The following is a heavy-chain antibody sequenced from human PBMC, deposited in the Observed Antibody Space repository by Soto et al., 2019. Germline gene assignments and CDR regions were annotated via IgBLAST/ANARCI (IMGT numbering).Heavy chain of an antibody. Sequence: SETLSLTCTVSGASISGYLWSWIRQPPGEGLEWIGHIFYSGGANYNPSLVSRVTISVDTSKNQFSLKLNSVSAADTAIYYCARWAYYDVWGSFDYWGQGTLVTVSS. J-gene: IGHJ4*02. D-gene: IGHD3-22*01. CDR1: GASISGYL. V-gene: IGHV4-59*01. CDR3: ARWAYYDVWGSFDY. CDR2: IFYSGGA.